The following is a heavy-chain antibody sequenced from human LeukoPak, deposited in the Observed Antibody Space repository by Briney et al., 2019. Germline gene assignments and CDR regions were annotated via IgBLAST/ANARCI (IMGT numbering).Heavy chain of an antibody. V-gene: IGHV3-66*01. CDR3: ARDIPNNWGLGY. Sequence: GGSLRLSCAASGFTVSSNYMSWVRQVPGRGLEWVATISSGGGTYYVDSVKGRFTVSRDNSKNTLFIQMNSLRAEDTAVYYCARDIPNNWGLGYWGQGTLVTVSS. J-gene: IGHJ4*02. CDR1: GFTVSSNY. D-gene: IGHD7-27*01. CDR2: ISSGGGT.